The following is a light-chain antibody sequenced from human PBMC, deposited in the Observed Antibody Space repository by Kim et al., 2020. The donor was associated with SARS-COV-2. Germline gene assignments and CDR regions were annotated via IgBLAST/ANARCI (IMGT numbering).Light chain of an antibody. CDR2: AAS. V-gene: IGKV1-17*03. Sequence: DIQMTQSPSAMSASVGDRVTITCRASQGISNYLAWFQRKPGKAPKRLIYAASNLQSGVPSRFSGSGSGTEFTLTINSLQPEDFATYYCLQHKNYPYTFGQGTKLEI. CDR3: LQHKNYPYT. J-gene: IGKJ2*01. CDR1: QGISNY.